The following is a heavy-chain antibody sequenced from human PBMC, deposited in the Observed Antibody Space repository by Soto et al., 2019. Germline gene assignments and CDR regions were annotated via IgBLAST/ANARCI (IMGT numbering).Heavy chain of an antibody. CDR3: ARVVVAADCWWFDP. CDR1: GGSISSGGYS. D-gene: IGHD2-15*01. J-gene: IGHJ5*02. V-gene: IGHV4-30-2*01. Sequence: SETLSLTCAVSGGSISSGGYSWSWIRQPPGKGLEWIGYIYHSGSTYYNPSLKSRVTISVDTSKNQFSLKLSSVTAADTAVYYCARVVVAADCWWFDPWGQGTLVTVSS. CDR2: IYHSGST.